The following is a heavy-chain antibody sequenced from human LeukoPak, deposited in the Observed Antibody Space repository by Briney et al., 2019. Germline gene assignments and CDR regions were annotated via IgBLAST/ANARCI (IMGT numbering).Heavy chain of an antibody. Sequence: ASVKVSCKASGYNFTGYYLHWVRQAPGQGLEWMGWIHPNSGGTNYAQKFQGRVTMTRDTSISTAYMELRSLRSDDTAVYYCARLAAVPGWGQGTLVTVSS. V-gene: IGHV1-2*02. D-gene: IGHD6-19*01. CDR1: GYNFTGYY. CDR3: ARLAAVPG. J-gene: IGHJ1*01. CDR2: IHPNSGGT.